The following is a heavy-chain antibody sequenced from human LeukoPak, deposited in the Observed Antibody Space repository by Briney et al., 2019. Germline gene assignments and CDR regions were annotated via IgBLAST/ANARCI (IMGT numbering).Heavy chain of an antibody. D-gene: IGHD5-12*01. J-gene: IGHJ4*02. CDR3: ARENSGYAFGFDY. V-gene: IGHV4-61*02. CDR1: GGSISSGSYY. Sequence: SETLSLTCTVSGGSISSGSYYWSWIRQPAGKGLELIGRIYTSGSTNYNPSLKSRVTISVDTSKNQFSLKLSSVTAADTAVYYCARENSGYAFGFDYWGQGTLVTVSS. CDR2: IYTSGST.